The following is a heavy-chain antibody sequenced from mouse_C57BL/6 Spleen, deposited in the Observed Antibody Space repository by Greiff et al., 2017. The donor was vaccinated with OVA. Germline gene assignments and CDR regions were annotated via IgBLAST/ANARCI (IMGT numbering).Heavy chain of an antibody. CDR3: ARWGGNYEDNY. CDR1: GYTFTSYW. CDR2: IDPSDSYT. D-gene: IGHD2-1*01. V-gene: IGHV1-50*01. Sequence: QVQLQQPGAELVKPGASVKLSCKASGYTFTSYWMQWVKQRPGQGLEWIGEIDPSDSYTNYNQKFKGKATLTVDTSSSTAYMQLSSLTSEDSAVYYCARWGGNYEDNYWGQGTTLTVSS. J-gene: IGHJ2*01.